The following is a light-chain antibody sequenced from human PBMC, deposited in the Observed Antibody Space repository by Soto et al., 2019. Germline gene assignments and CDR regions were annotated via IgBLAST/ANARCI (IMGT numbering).Light chain of an antibody. J-gene: IGLJ3*02. CDR1: NSNIGSGYD. Sequence: SVLTQPPSVSGAPGQRVTISCTGSNSNIGSGYDVHWFQQLPGTAPKLLICGNFNRPSGVPDRFSGSQSGTSASLAITGLQAEDEADYYCQSYDNGLSGWVFGGGTKVTVL. CDR3: QSYDNGLSGWV. CDR2: GNF. V-gene: IGLV1-40*01.